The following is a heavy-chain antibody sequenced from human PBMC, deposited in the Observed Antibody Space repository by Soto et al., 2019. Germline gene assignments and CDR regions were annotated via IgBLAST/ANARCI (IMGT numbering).Heavy chain of an antibody. Sequence: SETLSLTCTVSGGSISSYYWSWIRQPPGKGLEWIGYIYYSGSTNYNPSLKSRVTISVDTSKNQFSLKLSSVTAADTALYYCARGYGSGNYPYYYGMDVWGQGTTVTVSS. CDR2: IYYSGST. J-gene: IGHJ6*02. CDR3: ARGYGSGNYPYYYGMDV. CDR1: GGSISSYY. V-gene: IGHV4-59*01. D-gene: IGHD3-10*01.